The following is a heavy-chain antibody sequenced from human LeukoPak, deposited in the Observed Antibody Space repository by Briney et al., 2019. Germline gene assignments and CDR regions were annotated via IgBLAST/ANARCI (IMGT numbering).Heavy chain of an antibody. Sequence: ARKLSRPKTGFTGKSDDLSWVRQTPKKGLEWVSIIYGGGDTYYADSVKGRFTISRDNSKNTLYLQMNTLRAEDTAVYYCAKDREYSYVYDAFDIWGQGTLVTVSS. CDR2: IYGGGDT. V-gene: IGHV3-53*01. CDR3: AKDREYSYVYDAFDI. CDR1: GFTGKSDD. J-gene: IGHJ3*02. D-gene: IGHD3-16*01.